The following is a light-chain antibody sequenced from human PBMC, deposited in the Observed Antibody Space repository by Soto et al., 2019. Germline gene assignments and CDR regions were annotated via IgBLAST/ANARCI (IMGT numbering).Light chain of an antibody. Sequence: DIVMTQSPDSLAVSLGERATINCKSSQSVLYSSNNKNYLAWYQQKPGQPPKLLIYWASTRESGVPDRFSGSGSGTDFTLTISSLQAEDAAVYYCQQFYSTPPVTFGGGTKVEIK. CDR3: QQFYSTPPVT. V-gene: IGKV4-1*01. J-gene: IGKJ4*01. CDR1: QSVLYSSNNKNY. CDR2: WAS.